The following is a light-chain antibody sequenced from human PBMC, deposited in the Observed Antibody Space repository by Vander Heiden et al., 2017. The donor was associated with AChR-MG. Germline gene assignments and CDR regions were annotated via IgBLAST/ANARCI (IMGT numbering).Light chain of an antibody. CDR3: HSYRSSSNLV. V-gene: IGLV2-14*03. CDR2: DVS. Sequence: QSALTQPASVSGSPGQSITISCTGTSSDVGGYNYVSWYQQHPGKAPKRMRYDVSNRPSGVSNRFSGSKSGNTASLTISGLQAEDEADYVCHSYRSSSNLVFGGGTTLTVL. J-gene: IGLJ3*02. CDR1: SSDVGGYNY.